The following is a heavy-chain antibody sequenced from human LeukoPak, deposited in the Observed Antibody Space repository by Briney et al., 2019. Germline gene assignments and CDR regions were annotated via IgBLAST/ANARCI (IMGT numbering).Heavy chain of an antibody. J-gene: IGHJ4*02. Sequence: PGGSLRLSCAASGFTFNNYWIHWVRQAPGKGLVWVSRVNPGGSIANFADSVKGRFTISRDNAKNTLYLQMNSLRAEDTAVCYCARSYGPIVFDYWGQGTLVTVSS. CDR3: ARSYGPIVFDY. CDR1: GFTFNNYW. CDR2: VNPGGSIA. D-gene: IGHD2-15*01. V-gene: IGHV3-74*01.